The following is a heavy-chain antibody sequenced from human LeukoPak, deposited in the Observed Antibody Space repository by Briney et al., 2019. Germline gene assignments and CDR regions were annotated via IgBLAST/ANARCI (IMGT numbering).Heavy chain of an antibody. CDR1: GGSISSSSYY. V-gene: IGHV4-39*07. D-gene: IGHD3-10*01. CDR3: ARGAKYYYGSGSSPYYYYMDV. CDR2: IYYSGST. J-gene: IGHJ6*03. Sequence: SETLSLTCTVSGGSISSSSYYWGWIRQPPGKGLEWIGSIYYSGSTYYNPSLKSRVTISIDTSKNQFSLKLSSVTAADTAVYYCARGAKYYYGSGSSPYYYYMDVWGKGTTVTISS.